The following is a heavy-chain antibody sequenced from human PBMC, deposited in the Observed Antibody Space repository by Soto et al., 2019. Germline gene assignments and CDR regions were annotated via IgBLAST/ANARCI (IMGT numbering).Heavy chain of an antibody. V-gene: IGHV3-30-3*01. CDR3: ARMVGSGYYGSYFDY. CDR1: GFTFSSYA. CDR2: ISYDGSNK. D-gene: IGHD3-22*01. Sequence: QVQLVESGGGVVQPGRSLRLSCAASGFTFSSYAMHWVRQAPGKGLEWVAIISYDGSNKYYADSVKGRFTISRDNSKSTLFLQMNSLRAEDTAVYYCARMVGSGYYGSYFDYWGQRTRVTVSS. J-gene: IGHJ4*02.